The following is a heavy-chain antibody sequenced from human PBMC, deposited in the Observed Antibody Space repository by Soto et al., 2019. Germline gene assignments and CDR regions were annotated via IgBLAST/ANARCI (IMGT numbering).Heavy chain of an antibody. CDR3: ARDITKIVVVTPDAFDI. CDR1: GYTFTSYG. J-gene: IGHJ3*02. CDR2: ISAYNGNT. D-gene: IGHD3-22*01. Sequence: ASVKVSCKASGYTFTSYGISWVRQAPGQGLEWMGWISAYNGNTNYAQKLQGRVTMTTDTSTSTAYMELRSLRSDDTAVYYCARDITKIVVVTPDAFDIWSQGTMVTVSS. V-gene: IGHV1-18*01.